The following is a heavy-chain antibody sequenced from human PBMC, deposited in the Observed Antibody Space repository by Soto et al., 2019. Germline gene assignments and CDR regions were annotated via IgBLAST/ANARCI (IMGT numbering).Heavy chain of an antibody. D-gene: IGHD1-26*01. CDR2: ISGSGGST. CDR3: ARPLWGATELYYGMDV. CDR1: GFTFSSYA. J-gene: IGHJ6*02. V-gene: IGHV3-23*01. Sequence: CAASGFTFSSYAMSWVRQAPGKGLEWVSAISGSGGSTYYADSVKGRFTISRDNSKNTLYLQMNSLRAEDTAVYYCARPLWGATELYYGMDVWGQGTTVTVSS.